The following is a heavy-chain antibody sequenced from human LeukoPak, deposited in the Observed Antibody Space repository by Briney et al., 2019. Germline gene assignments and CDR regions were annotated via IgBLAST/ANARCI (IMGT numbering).Heavy chain of an antibody. CDR2: INPNSGGT. D-gene: IGHD6-19*01. CDR1: GYTFTSYG. V-gene: IGHV1-2*02. Sequence: ASVKVSCKASGYTFTSYGISWVRQAPGQGLEWMGWINPNSGGTNYAQKFQGRVTMTRDTSISTAYMELSRLRSDDTAVYYCAREVAVAGTDLEYWGQGTLVTVSS. J-gene: IGHJ4*02. CDR3: AREVAVAGTDLEY.